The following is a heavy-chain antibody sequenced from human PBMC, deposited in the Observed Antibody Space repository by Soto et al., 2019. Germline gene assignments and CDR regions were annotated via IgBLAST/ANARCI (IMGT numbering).Heavy chain of an antibody. Sequence: SETLSLTCTVSAGSISSNYWNWIRQAPGKGLEWIGLIHHSGSTNYNPSLKSRGTISLDTSKNQLSLKLSSVTAADTAVYYCVRAGGGWSFDSWGQGTLVTVSS. D-gene: IGHD6-19*01. CDR1: AGSISSNY. J-gene: IGHJ4*02. V-gene: IGHV4-59*01. CDR2: IHHSGST. CDR3: VRAGGGWSFDS.